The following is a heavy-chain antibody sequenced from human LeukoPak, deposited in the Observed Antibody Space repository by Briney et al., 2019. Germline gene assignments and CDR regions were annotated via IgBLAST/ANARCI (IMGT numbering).Heavy chain of an antibody. Sequence: NPSETLSLTCTVSGGSISSSSYYWGWIRQPPGKGLEWIGSIYYSGSTYYNPSLKSRVTISVDTSKNQFSLKLSSVTAADTAVYYCARHDYYDRDYWGQGTLVTVSS. J-gene: IGHJ4*02. CDR1: GGSISSSSYY. V-gene: IGHV4-39*01. CDR2: IYYSGST. CDR3: ARHDYYDRDY. D-gene: IGHD3-22*01.